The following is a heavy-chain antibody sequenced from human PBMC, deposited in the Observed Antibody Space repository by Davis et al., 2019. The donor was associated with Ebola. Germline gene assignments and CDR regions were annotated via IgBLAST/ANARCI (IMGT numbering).Heavy chain of an antibody. CDR2: IYYNGNT. V-gene: IGHV4-39*07. CDR3: ARIRHTYFDL. Sequence: SETLSLTCTVSGDSITSSLYYWGWIRQPPGKGLEWIGTIYYNGNTYYNPSLKSRVTISVDTSKNQFSLKLSSVTAADTAVYYCARIRHTYFDLWGRGTLVTVSS. CDR1: GDSITSSLYY. J-gene: IGHJ2*01.